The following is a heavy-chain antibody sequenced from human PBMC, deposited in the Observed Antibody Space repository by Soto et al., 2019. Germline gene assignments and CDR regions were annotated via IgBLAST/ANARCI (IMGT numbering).Heavy chain of an antibody. J-gene: IGHJ2*01. D-gene: IGHD6-13*01. CDR3: ARDGGGGQQLVPGWYFDL. V-gene: IGHV1-3*01. CDR2: INAGNGNT. Sequence: QVQLVQSGAEVKKPGASVKVSCKASGYTFTSYAMHWVRQAPGQRLEWMGWINAGNGNTKYSQKFQGRVTITRDTSASTAYMERRSLRAEDTAVYYCARDGGGGQQLVPGWYFDLWGRGTLVTVSS. CDR1: GYTFTSYA.